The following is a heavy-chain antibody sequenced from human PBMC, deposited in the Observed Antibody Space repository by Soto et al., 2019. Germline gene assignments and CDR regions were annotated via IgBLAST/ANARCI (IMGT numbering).Heavy chain of an antibody. D-gene: IGHD3-16*01. Sequence: QITLKESGPTLVKPTQTLTLTCTFSGFSLSTSGVGVGWIRQPPGKALEWLAVIYWDDDKRYSPSLKSRLTITKDTSKNQVVLTMTNMDPVDTATYYSAHHSHHWDDDYIWGSYADRPDSYYCDFWGQGTLVTVSS. V-gene: IGHV2-5*02. CDR3: AHHSHHWDDDYIWGSYADRPDSYYCDF. CDR2: IYWDDDK. J-gene: IGHJ4*02. CDR1: GFSLSTSGVG.